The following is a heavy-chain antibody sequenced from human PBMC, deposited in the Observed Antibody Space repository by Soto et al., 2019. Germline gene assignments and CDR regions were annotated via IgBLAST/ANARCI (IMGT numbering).Heavy chain of an antibody. D-gene: IGHD2-15*01. V-gene: IGHV3-23*01. J-gene: IGHJ4*02. CDR2: ISGSGGST. CDR3: AKVEDIVVVVAATLGPFDY. Sequence: GGSLRLSCAASGFTFSSYAMSWVRQAPGKGLEWVSAISGSGGSTYYADSVKGRFTISRDNSKNTLYLQMNSLRAEDTAVYYCAKVEDIVVVVAATLGPFDYWGQGTLVTVSS. CDR1: GFTFSSYA.